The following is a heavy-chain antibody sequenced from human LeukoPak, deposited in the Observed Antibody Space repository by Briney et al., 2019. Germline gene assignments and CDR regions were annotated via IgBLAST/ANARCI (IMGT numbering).Heavy chain of an antibody. CDR1: GVSVGGYY. V-gene: IGHV4-59*08. CDR2: IYYTGDT. Sequence: SETLSLTCSVSGVSVGGYYWSWIRQPPGKGLEWIGYIYYTGDTNCNPSLKSRVTISVDTSKNQFSLKLSSVTAADTAVYYCARHRSGNYYFDYWGQGTLVTVSS. CDR3: ARHRSGNYYFDY. D-gene: IGHD4-23*01. J-gene: IGHJ4*02.